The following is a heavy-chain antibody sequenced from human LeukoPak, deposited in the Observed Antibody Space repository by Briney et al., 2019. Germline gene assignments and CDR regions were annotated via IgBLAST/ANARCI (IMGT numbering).Heavy chain of an antibody. V-gene: IGHV3-20*04. D-gene: IGHD6-13*01. CDR2: INWNGGSI. Sequence: PGGSLRLSCAASGFTFDDYGMSWVRHAPGKGLEWVSGINWNGGSIGYADSVKGRFTISRDNAKNSLYLQMNSLRAEDTALYYCARSAAAGRVYYFDYWGQGTLVTVSS. CDR3: ARSAAAGRVYYFDY. CDR1: GFTFDDYG. J-gene: IGHJ4*02.